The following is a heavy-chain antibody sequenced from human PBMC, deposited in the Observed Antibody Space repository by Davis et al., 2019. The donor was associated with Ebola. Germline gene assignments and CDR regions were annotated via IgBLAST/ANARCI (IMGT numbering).Heavy chain of an antibody. J-gene: IGHJ4*02. CDR3: TRDRDDSSWYIDY. CDR2: ISHDGGYE. D-gene: IGHD6-13*01. V-gene: IGHV3-30-3*01. CDR1: GFDFSDHA. Sequence: GESLKIPCVAPGFDFSDHAMHWVRQAPGKGLEWVAAISHDGGYEHHTDSVKGRFTISRDNSKNTLFLQMSALRPEDTAVYHCTRDRDDSSWYIDYWGQGTLITVSS.